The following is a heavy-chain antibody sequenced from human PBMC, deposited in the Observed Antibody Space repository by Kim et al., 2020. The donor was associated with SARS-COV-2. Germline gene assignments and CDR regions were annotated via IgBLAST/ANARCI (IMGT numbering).Heavy chain of an antibody. CDR2: IYTSGST. Sequence: SETLSLTCTVSGGSISSGSYYWSWIRQPAGKGLEWIGRIYTSGSTNYNPSLKSRVTISVDTSKNQFSLKLSSVTAADTAVYYCARAGRAAGPKTRNWFDPWGQGTLVTVSS. J-gene: IGHJ5*02. CDR3: ARAGRAAGPKTRNWFDP. D-gene: IGHD6-25*01. CDR1: GGSISSGSYY. V-gene: IGHV4-61*02.